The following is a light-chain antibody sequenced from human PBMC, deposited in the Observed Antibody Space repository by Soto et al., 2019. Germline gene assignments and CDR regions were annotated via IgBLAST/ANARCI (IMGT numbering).Light chain of an antibody. CDR2: DVS. CDR3: SSYTSRSSTTLMV. Sequence: QSLLTQPASVAGSPGQSITISCTGTSDDVGHYNYVSWYQQHPGKAPKLMIYDVSNRPSGISNRFSGSKSGNTASLTISGLQPDDEADYYCSSYTSRSSTTLMVFGGGTKVNVL. CDR1: SDDVGHYNY. V-gene: IGLV2-14*01. J-gene: IGLJ2*01.